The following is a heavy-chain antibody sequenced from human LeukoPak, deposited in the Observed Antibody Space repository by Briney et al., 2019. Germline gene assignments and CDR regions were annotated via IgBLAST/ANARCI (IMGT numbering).Heavy chain of an antibody. V-gene: IGHV4-34*01. CDR2: INHSGST. CDR1: GGSFSGYY. Sequence: PSETLSLTCAVYGGSFSGYYWSWIRQPPGKGLEWIGEINHSGSTNYNPSLKSRVTISVDTSKNQFSLKLSSVTAADTAVYYCVILRVTSRTFDYWGQGTLVTVSS. CDR3: VILRVTSRTFDY. D-gene: IGHD2-21*02. J-gene: IGHJ4*02.